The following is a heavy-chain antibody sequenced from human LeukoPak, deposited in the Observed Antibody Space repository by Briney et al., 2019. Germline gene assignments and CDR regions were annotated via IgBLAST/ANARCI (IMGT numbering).Heavy chain of an antibody. Sequence: SETLSLTCTVSGGSITSYHWSWIRQSPGKGLEWIGYINYSGTTNYNPSLKSRATMSVDTSKKQFSLRLISVTAADTAVYYCARASSGWYEDYWGQGTLVTVSS. CDR1: GGSITSYH. CDR2: INYSGTT. V-gene: IGHV4-59*01. CDR3: ARASSGWYEDY. J-gene: IGHJ4*02. D-gene: IGHD6-19*01.